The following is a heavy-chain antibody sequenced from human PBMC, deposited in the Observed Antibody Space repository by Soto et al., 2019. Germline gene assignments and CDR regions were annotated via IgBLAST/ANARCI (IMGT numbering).Heavy chain of an antibody. V-gene: IGHV5-51*01. Sequence: GENRKTSCPSSLYSFSNYCIGWVRQMTVKGLECMSIIHPCDSESRYSPSFQGQVTISADKSISTAYLQWKSLKASDTAMYYCARALNHCVAHGGQGTRVTISS. J-gene: IGHJ4*02. D-gene: IGHD2-21*02. CDR1: LYSFSNYC. CDR3: ARALNHCVAH. CDR2: IHPCDSES.